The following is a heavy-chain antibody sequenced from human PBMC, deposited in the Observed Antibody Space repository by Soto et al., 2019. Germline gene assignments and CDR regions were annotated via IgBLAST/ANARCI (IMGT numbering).Heavy chain of an antibody. D-gene: IGHD3-10*01. CDR2: IYYSGST. V-gene: IGHV4-59*01. J-gene: IGHJ5*02. Sequence: PSETLSLTCTVSGGSISSYYWSWIRQPPGKGLEWIGYIYYSGSTNYNPSLKSRVTISVDTSKNQFSLKLSSVTAADTAVYYCARATMVRGVDPWGQGTLVTVSS. CDR3: ARATMVRGVDP. CDR1: GGSISSYY.